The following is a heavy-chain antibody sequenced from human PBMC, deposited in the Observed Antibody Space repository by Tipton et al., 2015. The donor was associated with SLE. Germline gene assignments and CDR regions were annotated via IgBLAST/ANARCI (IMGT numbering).Heavy chain of an antibody. V-gene: IGHV4-38-2*01. J-gene: IGHJ6*02. CDR2: IYHSGST. D-gene: IGHD4-17*01. Sequence: TLSLTCAVSGYSISSGYYWGWIRQPPGKGLVWIGSIYHSGSTYYNPSLKSRVTISVDTSKNQFSLKLSSVTAADTAVYYCARVTTVTTDYYYGMDVWGQGTTVTVSS. CDR3: ARVTTVTTDYYYGMDV. CDR1: GYSISSGYY.